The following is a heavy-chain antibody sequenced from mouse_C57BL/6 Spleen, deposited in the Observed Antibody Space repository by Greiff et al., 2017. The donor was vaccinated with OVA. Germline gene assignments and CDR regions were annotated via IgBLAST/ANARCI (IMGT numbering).Heavy chain of an antibody. CDR2: IYPGDGDT. Sequence: QVQLQQSGPELVKPGASVKISCKASGYAFSSSWMNWVKQRPGKGLEWIGRIYPGDGDTNYNGKFKGKATLTADKSSSTAYMQLSSLTSEDSAVYFCAREGVYDWYFDVWGTGTTVTVSS. V-gene: IGHV1-82*01. J-gene: IGHJ1*03. D-gene: IGHD2-12*01. CDR3: AREGVYDWYFDV. CDR1: GYAFSSSW.